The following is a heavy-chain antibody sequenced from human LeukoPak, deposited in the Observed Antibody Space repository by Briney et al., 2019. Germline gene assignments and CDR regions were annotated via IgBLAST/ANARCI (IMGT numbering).Heavy chain of an antibody. J-gene: IGHJ4*02. D-gene: IGHD1-1*01. CDR1: GGTFSSYT. Sequence: SVKVSCKASGGTFSSYTISRVRQAPGQGLEWMGRIIPILGIANDAQKFQGRVTITADKSTSTACMELSSQRSEYTALYYSAKISTTGKRHFDYWGQGTLVTVSS. CDR3: AKISTTGKRHFDY. V-gene: IGHV1-69*02. CDR2: IIPILGIA.